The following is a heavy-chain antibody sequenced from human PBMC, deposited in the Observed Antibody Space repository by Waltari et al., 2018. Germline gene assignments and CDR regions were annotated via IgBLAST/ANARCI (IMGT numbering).Heavy chain of an antibody. Sequence: QVQLVQSGAEVKRPGASVKVSCKASGYIFTDYYMHWVRQAPGQGLEWMGWIQPNRCGTKYAPKFQGRVNITRDTSIGTVYMELSRLKSHDTAIYYCASRRAPFDYWGQGTLVTVSS. J-gene: IGHJ4*02. CDR3: ASRRAPFDY. CDR2: IQPNRCGT. CDR1: GYIFTDYY. V-gene: IGHV1-2*02.